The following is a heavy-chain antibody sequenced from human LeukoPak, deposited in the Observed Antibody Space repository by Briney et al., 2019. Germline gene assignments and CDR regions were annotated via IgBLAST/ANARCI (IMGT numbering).Heavy chain of an antibody. CDR1: GFTFSNYW. Sequence: PGGSLRLSCAASGFTFSNYWMSWVRQAPGKGLEWVANIKQDASEIYYVGSVKGRFIISRDNAKNSLFLQMNSLRAEDTAVYYCARLLWSTASPGMDYWGQGTLVTVFS. V-gene: IGHV3-7*03. J-gene: IGHJ4*02. CDR3: ARLLWSTASPGMDY. CDR2: IKQDASEI. D-gene: IGHD3-10*01.